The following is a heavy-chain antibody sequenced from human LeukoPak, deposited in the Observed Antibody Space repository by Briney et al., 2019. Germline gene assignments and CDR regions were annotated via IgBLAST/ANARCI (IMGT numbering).Heavy chain of an antibody. D-gene: IGHD3-22*01. CDR3: ARLGGLQTSSGYYSKAFDI. CDR1: GFIFSSYS. J-gene: IGHJ3*02. V-gene: IGHV3-48*01. Sequence: GGSLRLSCAASGFIFSSYSMNWVRQAPGKGLEWVSCISSRSSTIYYADSVKGRFTISRDNAKNSLFLQMNSLRAEDTAVYYCARLGGLQTSSGYYSKAFDIWGQGTMVTVSS. CDR2: ISSRSSTI.